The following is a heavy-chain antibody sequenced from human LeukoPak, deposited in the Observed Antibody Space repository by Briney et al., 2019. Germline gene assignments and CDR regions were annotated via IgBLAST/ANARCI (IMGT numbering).Heavy chain of an antibody. D-gene: IGHD3-3*01. J-gene: IGHJ6*02. V-gene: IGHV4-31*03. Sequence: SETLSLTCTVSGGSISSGGYYWRWIRQHPGKGLEWLGYIYYSGSTYYNPSLKSRVTISVDTSKNQFSLKLSSVTAADTAVYYCARDGKYDFWSGPEYYYGMDVWGQGTTVTVSS. CDR1: GGSISSGGYY. CDR2: IYYSGST. CDR3: ARDGKYDFWSGPEYYYGMDV.